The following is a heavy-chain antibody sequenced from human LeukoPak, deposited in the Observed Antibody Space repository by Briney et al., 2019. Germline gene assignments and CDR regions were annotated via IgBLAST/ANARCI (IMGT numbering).Heavy chain of an antibody. J-gene: IGHJ3*02. D-gene: IGHD3-22*01. V-gene: IGHV3-23*01. CDR2: ISGSGGST. CDR1: GFTFSSYW. Sequence: PGGSLRLSCAASGFTFSSYWMHWVRQAPGKGLEWVSAISGSGGSTYYADSVKGRFTISRDNSKNTLYLQMNSLRAEDTAVYYCAKYYDSSGYYYYDAFDIWGQGTMVTVSS. CDR3: AKYYDSSGYYYYDAFDI.